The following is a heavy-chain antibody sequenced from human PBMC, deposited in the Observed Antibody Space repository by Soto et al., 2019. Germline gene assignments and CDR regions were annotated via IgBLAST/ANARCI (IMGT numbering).Heavy chain of an antibody. J-gene: IGHJ5*02. D-gene: IGHD1-1*01. CDR1: GASISGFY. CDR3: VRDGTKTLRDWFDP. Sequence: SETLSLTCTVSGASISGFYWSWIRKSAGKGLEWIGRIYATGTTDYNPSLKSRVMMSVDTSKQQFSLKLRSVTAADTAVYYCVRDGTKTLRDWFDPWGQGISVTVSP. CDR2: IYATGTT. V-gene: IGHV4-4*07.